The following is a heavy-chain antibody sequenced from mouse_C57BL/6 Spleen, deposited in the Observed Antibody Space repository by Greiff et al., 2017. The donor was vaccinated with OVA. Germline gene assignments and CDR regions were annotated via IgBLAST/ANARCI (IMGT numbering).Heavy chain of an antibody. CDR3: ARQTMITSYFDY. D-gene: IGHD2-4*01. CDR2: ISSGGSYT. Sequence: DVMLVESGGDLVKPGGSLKLSCAASGFTFSSYGMSWVRQTPDKRLEWVATISSGGSYTYYPDSVKGRFTISRDNAKNTLYLQMSSLKSEDTAMYYCARQTMITSYFDYWGQGTTLTVSS. J-gene: IGHJ2*01. CDR1: GFTFSSYG. V-gene: IGHV5-6*02.